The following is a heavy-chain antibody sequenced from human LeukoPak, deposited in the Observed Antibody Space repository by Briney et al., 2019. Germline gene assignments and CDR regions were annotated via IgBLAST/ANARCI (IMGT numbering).Heavy chain of an antibody. J-gene: IGHJ4*02. CDR3: ARSYGSGSLDYFDY. D-gene: IGHD3-10*01. Sequence: GGSLRLSCAASGFTFSSYAMRWVRQAPGKGLEWVAVISYDGSNKYYADSVKGRFTISRDNSKNTLYLQMNSLRAEDTAVYYCARSYGSGSLDYFDYWGQGTLVTVSS. CDR2: ISYDGSNK. CDR1: GFTFSSYA. V-gene: IGHV3-30*04.